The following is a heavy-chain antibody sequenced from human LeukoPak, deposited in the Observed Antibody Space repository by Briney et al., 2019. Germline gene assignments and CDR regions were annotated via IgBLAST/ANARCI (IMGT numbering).Heavy chain of an antibody. Sequence: PGGSLRLSCAASGFTFSSYSMNWVRQAPGKGLEWVSYISSSSSTIYYADSVKGRFTTSRDNAKSSLYLQMNSLRAEDTAVYYCASEVGATRWDYWWGQGTLVTVSS. CDR3: ASEVGATRWDYW. CDR2: ISSSSSTI. V-gene: IGHV3-48*04. J-gene: IGHJ4*02. CDR1: GFTFSSYS. D-gene: IGHD1-26*01.